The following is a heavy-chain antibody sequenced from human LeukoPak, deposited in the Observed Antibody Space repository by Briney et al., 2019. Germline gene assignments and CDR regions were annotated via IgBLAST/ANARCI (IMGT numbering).Heavy chain of an antibody. J-gene: IGHJ4*02. CDR1: GYTFSHSG. Sequence: GSLRLSCAASGYTFSHSGLHWVRQAPGKGLEWVAIIWHDGSKKYHADSVKGRFTISRDDSESTLYLQMNSLRAEDTAVYYCARGPTEIAVAAPFDYWGQGTLVTVSS. CDR2: IWHDGSKK. CDR3: ARGPTEIAVAAPFDY. V-gene: IGHV3-30*02. D-gene: IGHD6-19*01.